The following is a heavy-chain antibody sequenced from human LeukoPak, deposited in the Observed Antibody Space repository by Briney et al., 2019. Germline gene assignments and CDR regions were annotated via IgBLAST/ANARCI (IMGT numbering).Heavy chain of an antibody. CDR2: ITWNSDSM. Sequence: GGSLRLSCAAAGFNFDDYAMHWVRQVPGKGLEWVSGITWNSDSMGYADSVKGRFTISRDNAKNSLYLQMNSLRAEDTAVYYCARDRWYGGNSYKYYYMDVWGRGTTVTVSS. D-gene: IGHD1-26*01. J-gene: IGHJ6*03. CDR3: ARDRWYGGNSYKYYYMDV. V-gene: IGHV3-9*01. CDR1: GFNFDDYA.